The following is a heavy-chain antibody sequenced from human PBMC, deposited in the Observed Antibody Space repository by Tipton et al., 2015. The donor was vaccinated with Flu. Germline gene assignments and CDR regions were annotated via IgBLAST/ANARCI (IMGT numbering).Heavy chain of an antibody. CDR2: ISAYNGNT. V-gene: IGHV1-18*01. D-gene: IGHD3-3*01. CDR3: ARERGTIFGVVIIPNYYYYYGMDV. J-gene: IGHJ6*02. Sequence: QLVQSGAEVKKPGASVKVSCKASGYTFTSYGISWVRQSPGQGLEWMGWISAYNGNTNYAQKLQGRVTMTTDTSTSTAYTELRSLRSDDTAVYYCARERGTIFGVVIIPNYYYYYGMDVWGQGTTVTVSS. CDR1: GYTFTSYG.